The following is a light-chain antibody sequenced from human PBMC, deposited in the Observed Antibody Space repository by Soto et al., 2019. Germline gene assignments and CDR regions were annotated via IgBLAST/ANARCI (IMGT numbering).Light chain of an antibody. CDR1: QSVSSY. CDR3: QQYNNWPFT. J-gene: IGKJ5*01. CDR2: GAS. Sequence: EIVLTQSPVTLSLSPGERATLSCRASQSVSSYLAWYQQKPGQAPRLLIYGASTRATGLPARFSGSGSGTEFTLTISSLQSEDFAVYYCQQYNNWPFTFGQGTRLEIK. V-gene: IGKV3-15*01.